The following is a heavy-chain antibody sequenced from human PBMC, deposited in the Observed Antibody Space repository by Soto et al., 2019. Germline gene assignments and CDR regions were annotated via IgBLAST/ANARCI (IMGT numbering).Heavy chain of an antibody. CDR3: ARQDSDDSSPIDY. CDR1: GGSISSSSYY. J-gene: IGHJ4*02. Sequence: PSETLSLTCTVSGGSISSSSYYWGWIRQPPGKGLEWIGSIYYSGSTYYNPSLKSRVTISVDTSKNQFSLKLSSVTATDTAVYYCARQDSDDSSPIDYWGQGTLVTVSS. V-gene: IGHV4-39*01. CDR2: IYYSGST. D-gene: IGHD6-13*01.